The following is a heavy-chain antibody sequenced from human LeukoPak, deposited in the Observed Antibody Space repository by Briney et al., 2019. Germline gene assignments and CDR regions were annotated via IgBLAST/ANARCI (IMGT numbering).Heavy chain of an antibody. CDR2: ISSSSSYT. Sequence: NPGGSLRLSCAASGFTFSSYPVNWVRQDPGKGLEWVSSISSSSSYTFYADSVKGRFTISRDNAKNSLYLQMNSLRAEDTAVYYCAREVAFDMWGQGTMVTVSS. CDR1: GFTFSSYP. J-gene: IGHJ3*02. V-gene: IGHV3-21*06. CDR3: AREVAFDM.